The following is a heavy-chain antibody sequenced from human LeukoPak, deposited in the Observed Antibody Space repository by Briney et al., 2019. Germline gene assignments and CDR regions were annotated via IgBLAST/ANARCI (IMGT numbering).Heavy chain of an antibody. CDR1: GGTFSSYA. V-gene: IGHV1-69*13. J-gene: IGHJ4*02. CDR3: ARVHRTHRIAAAGTTFDY. CDR2: IIPIFGTA. D-gene: IGHD6-13*01. Sequence: AASVKVSCKASGGTFSSYAISWVRQAPGQGLEWMGGIIPIFGTANYAQKFQGRVTITADESTSTAYMELSSLRSEDTAVYYCARVHRTHRIAAAGTTFDYWGQGTLVTVSS.